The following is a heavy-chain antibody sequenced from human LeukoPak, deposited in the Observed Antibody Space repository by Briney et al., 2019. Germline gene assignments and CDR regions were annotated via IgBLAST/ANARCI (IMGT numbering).Heavy chain of an antibody. J-gene: IGHJ1*01. D-gene: IGHD2-15*01. Sequence: ASVKVSCKASGYTFSNYGFSWVRQAPGQGLERMGWISTYNGNTNYAQKLQGRVTMTTDTSTSTAYTELRSLRSDDTAVYYCARDLSRGPSRAYFQHWGQGTLVTVSS. CDR1: GYTFSNYG. V-gene: IGHV1-18*01. CDR3: ARDLSRGPSRAYFQH. CDR2: ISTYNGNT.